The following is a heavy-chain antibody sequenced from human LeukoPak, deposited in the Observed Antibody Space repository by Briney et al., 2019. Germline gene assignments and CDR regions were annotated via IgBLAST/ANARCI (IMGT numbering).Heavy chain of an antibody. V-gene: IGHV3-23*01. CDR3: ATKTPGNYPYDY. Sequence: TGGSLRLSCVLSGFTFTSAPMNWVRQGPGKGLEWVSTSGTDGDTYYADSVKGRFTISRDNSKNTVHLQMTSLRVEDTAVYYCATKTPGNYPYDYWGQGTLVIVSP. CDR1: GFTFTSAP. J-gene: IGHJ4*02. D-gene: IGHD3-22*01. CDR2: SGTDGDT.